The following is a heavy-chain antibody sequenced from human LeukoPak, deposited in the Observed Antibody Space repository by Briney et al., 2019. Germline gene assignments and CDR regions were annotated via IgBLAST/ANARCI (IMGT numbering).Heavy chain of an antibody. CDR3: ASWPVGWYGEDS. CDR2: IYGGGST. D-gene: IGHD6-19*01. Sequence: PGGSLRLSCAATGLSVSSNFMSWVRQAPGKGLEWVSVIYGGGSTYYADSVKGRFTISRDTPKNTSYLQMNSLRVEDTAVYYCASWPVGWYGEDSWGQGTLVTVSS. J-gene: IGHJ4*02. V-gene: IGHV3-53*01. CDR1: GLSVSSNF.